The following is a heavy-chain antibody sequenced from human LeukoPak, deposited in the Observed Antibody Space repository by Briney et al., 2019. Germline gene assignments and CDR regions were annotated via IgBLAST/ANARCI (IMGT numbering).Heavy chain of an antibody. CDR2: ISYDGSNK. V-gene: IGHV3-30*18. J-gene: IGHJ3*02. CDR3: AKPGYSGSYLSAAFDI. CDR1: GFTFSSYG. D-gene: IGHD1-26*01. Sequence: GRSLRLSCAASGFTFSSYGMHWVRQAPGKGLEWVAVISYDGSNKYYADSVKGRFTISRDNSKNTLYLQMNSLRAEGTAVYYCAKPGYSGSYLSAAFDIWGQGTMVTVSS.